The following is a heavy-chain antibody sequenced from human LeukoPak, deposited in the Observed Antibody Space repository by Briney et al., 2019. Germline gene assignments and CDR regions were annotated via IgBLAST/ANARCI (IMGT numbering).Heavy chain of an antibody. CDR1: GFTFSSYS. D-gene: IGHD2-2*01. CDR2: ISSSSSYI. CDR3: ARVRTHCSSTSCYYFDY. V-gene: IGHV3-21*01. Sequence: PGGSLRLSCAASGFTFSSYSMNWVRQAPGKGLEWVSSISSSSSYIYYADSVKGRFTISRDNAKNSLYLQMNSLRAEDTAVYYCARVRTHCSSTSCYYFDYWGQGTLVTVSS. J-gene: IGHJ4*02.